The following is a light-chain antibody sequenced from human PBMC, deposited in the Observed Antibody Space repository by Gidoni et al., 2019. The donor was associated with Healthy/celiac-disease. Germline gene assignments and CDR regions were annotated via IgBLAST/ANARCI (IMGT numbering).Light chain of an antibody. V-gene: IGLV2-14*01. CDR2: EVS. CDR3: SSYTSSSTNVV. Sequence: QSALTQPASVSGSPGQSITISCTGTSSDVGGYNSVSWYQQHPVKAPKLMIYEVSNRPSGVSNRFSGSKSGNTASLTISGLQAEDEADYYCSSYTSSSTNVVFGGGTKLTVL. J-gene: IGLJ2*01. CDR1: SSDVGGYNS.